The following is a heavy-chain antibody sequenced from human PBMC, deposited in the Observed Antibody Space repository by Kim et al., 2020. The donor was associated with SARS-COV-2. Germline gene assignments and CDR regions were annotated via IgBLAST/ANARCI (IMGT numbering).Heavy chain of an antibody. CDR3: ARGRPGYSSGWYGGH. CDR1: GFTFSSYW. Sequence: GGSLRLSCAASGFTFSSYWMHWVRQAPGKGQVWVSRINSDGSSTSYADSVKGRFTISRDNAKNTLYLQMNSLRAEDTAVYYCARGRPGYSSGWYGGHWGQGTLVTVSS. J-gene: IGHJ4*02. CDR2: INSDGSST. V-gene: IGHV3-74*01. D-gene: IGHD6-19*01.